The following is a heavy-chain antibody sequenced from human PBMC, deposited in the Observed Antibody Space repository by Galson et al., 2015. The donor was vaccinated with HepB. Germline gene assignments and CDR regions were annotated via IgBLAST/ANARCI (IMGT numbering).Heavy chain of an antibody. CDR1: GFSFNTYT. D-gene: IGHD4-17*01. CDR2: ISDSGSYM. CDR3: ARGNVDYDPAGWFDP. V-gene: IGHV3-21*01. J-gene: IGHJ5*02. Sequence: SLRLSCAGSGFSFNTYTMNWIRQAPGKGLEWVSSISDSGSYMYYADSVKDRFTISRDNAKNSVFLQMSSLRGEDTAVYYCARGNVDYDPAGWFDPWGQGTLDTGSS.